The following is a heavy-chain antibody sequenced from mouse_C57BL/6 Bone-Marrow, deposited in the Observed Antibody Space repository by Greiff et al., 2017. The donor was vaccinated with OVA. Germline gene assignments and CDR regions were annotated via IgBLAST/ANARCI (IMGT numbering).Heavy chain of an antibody. Sequence: VQLQQSVAELVRPGASVKLSCTASGFNIKNTYMHWVKQRPEQDLEWIGRIDPANGNTKYAPKFQGKATITADTSSNTAYLQLSSLTSEDTAIYYCARYRYYGSSLFDYWGQGTTLTVSS. D-gene: IGHD1-1*01. CDR2: IDPANGNT. CDR3: ARYRYYGSSLFDY. V-gene: IGHV14-3*01. J-gene: IGHJ2*01. CDR1: GFNIKNTY.